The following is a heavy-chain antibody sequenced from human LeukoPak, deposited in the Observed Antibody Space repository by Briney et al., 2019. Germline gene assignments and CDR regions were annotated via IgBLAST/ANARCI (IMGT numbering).Heavy chain of an antibody. CDR1: GFTFSSYW. CDR3: ARSDGDYANGMDV. CDR2: IKQDGSEK. J-gene: IGHJ6*02. Sequence: GGSLRLSCAASGFTFSSYWMSWVRQAPGKGLEWVANIKQDGSEKYYVDSVKGRFTISRDNAKNSLYLKMNSLRAEDTAVYYCARSDGDYANGMDVWGQGTTVTVSS. V-gene: IGHV3-7*01. D-gene: IGHD4-17*01.